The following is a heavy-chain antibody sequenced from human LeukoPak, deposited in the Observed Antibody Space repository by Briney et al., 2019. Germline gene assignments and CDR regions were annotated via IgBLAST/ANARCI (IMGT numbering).Heavy chain of an antibody. V-gene: IGHV1-46*01. CDR3: ARLSYDYASGTTLYFRS. CDR2: IYPRDGST. D-gene: IGHD3-10*01. J-gene: IGHJ5*02. Sequence: ASVKVSCKASGYTFTSNYIHWVRQAPGQGLEWMGMIYPRDGSTSYAQKFQGRVTVTRDTSTSTVHMELSGLRSEDTAVYYCARLSYDYASGTTLYFRSWGQGTLVTVSS. CDR1: GYTFTSNY.